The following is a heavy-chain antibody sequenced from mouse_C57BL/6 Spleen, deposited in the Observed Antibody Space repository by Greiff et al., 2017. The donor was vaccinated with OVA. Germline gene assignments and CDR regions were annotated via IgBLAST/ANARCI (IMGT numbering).Heavy chain of an antibody. V-gene: IGHV1-61*01. D-gene: IGHD2-3*01. CDR3: APYYDGYRAY. Sequence: QVQLQQPGAELVRPGSSVKLSCKASGYTFTSYWMDWVKQRPGQGLEWIGNIYPSDSETHYNQKFKDKATLTVDKSSSTAYMQLSSLTSEDSAVYNCAPYYDGYRAYWGQGTLVTVSA. CDR1: GYTFTSYW. CDR2: IYPSDSET. J-gene: IGHJ3*01.